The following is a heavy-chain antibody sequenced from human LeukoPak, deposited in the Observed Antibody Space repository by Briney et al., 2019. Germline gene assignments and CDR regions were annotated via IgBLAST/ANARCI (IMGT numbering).Heavy chain of an antibody. CDR1: GLKFRSYA. CDR2: ILDSGYST. D-gene: IGHD3-16*01. V-gene: IGHV3-23*01. Sequence: GGSLVHSCGATGLKFRSYAMGWGRQTTGKGLEWVSGILDSGYSTYYANSVKGRFTISRDNSNNTLYLQMNSLRAEDTAVYYCAKLGGHPLHNYYVGVWGKGTTVAVSS. CDR3: AKLGGHPLHNYYVGV. J-gene: IGHJ6*03.